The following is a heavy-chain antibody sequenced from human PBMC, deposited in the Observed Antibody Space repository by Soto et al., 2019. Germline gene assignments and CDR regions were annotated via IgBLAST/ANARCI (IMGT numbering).Heavy chain of an antibody. V-gene: IGHV1-69*01. Sequence: QGQLVQSGAEMKKPGSSVKVSCKASGLTFSNYAVSWVRQAPGQGPEWMGGIVHLYGTTNYAQRFQGRLTITADESTSTVYMELSSLTFDDTAVYYCACRIVVMRDGMDVWGRGTTVTVSS. CDR1: GLTFSNYA. D-gene: IGHD2-21*01. CDR3: ACRIVVMRDGMDV. J-gene: IGHJ6*02. CDR2: IVHLYGTT.